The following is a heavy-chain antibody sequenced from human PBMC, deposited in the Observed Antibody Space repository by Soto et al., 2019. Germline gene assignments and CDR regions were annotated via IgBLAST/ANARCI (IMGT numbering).Heavy chain of an antibody. CDR3: ASPRKYCKGGSWQLGAFDI. J-gene: IGHJ3*02. CDR1: GYTFTNDW. V-gene: IGHV5-51*01. D-gene: IGHD2-15*01. CDR2: IYPGDSDT. Sequence: PGESLKISCQASGYTFTNDWIGWVRQVPGKGLEWMGIIYPGDSDTRYTPSFQGQVSISADYSISTAYLQWSSLKASDTAMYYCASPRKYCKGGSWQLGAFDIWGQGTLVTVSS.